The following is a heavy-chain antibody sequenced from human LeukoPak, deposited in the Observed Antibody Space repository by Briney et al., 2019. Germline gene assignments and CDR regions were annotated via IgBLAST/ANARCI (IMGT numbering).Heavy chain of an antibody. CDR2: INHSGST. CDR3: ARGRVGAGDAFDI. D-gene: IGHD1-26*01. V-gene: IGHV4-34*01. CDR1: GGSISSYY. J-gene: IGHJ3*02. Sequence: PSETLSLTCTVSGGSISSYYWSWIRQPPGKGLEWIGEINHSGSTNYNPSLKSRVTISVDTSKNQFSLKLSSVTAADTAVYYCARGRVGAGDAFDIWGQGTMVTVSS.